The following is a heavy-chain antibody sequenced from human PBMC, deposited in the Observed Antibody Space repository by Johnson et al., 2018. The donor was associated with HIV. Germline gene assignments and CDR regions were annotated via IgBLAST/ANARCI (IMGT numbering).Heavy chain of an antibody. CDR2: IKSKTYGGTT. J-gene: IGHJ3*02. D-gene: IGHD6-6*01. V-gene: IGHV3-15*01. CDR3: TTLAESSSSMYAFDI. Sequence: VQLVESGGGVVQPGRSLRLSCAASGFTFSHACMTWVRQAPGKGLEWVGRIKSKTYGGTTDYAAPVKGRFTISRDDSKNTLYLQMNSLKTEDTAVYYCTTLAESSSSMYAFDIWGQGTMVTVSS. CDR1: GFTFSHAC.